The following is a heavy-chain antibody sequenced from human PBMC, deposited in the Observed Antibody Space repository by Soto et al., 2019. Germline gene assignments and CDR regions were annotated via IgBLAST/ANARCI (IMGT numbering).Heavy chain of an antibody. D-gene: IGHD4-4*01. CDR2: MSGSGGST. CDR1: GFTFSSYA. J-gene: IGHJ6*02. CDR3: AKTSNYYYQYYDMDD. V-gene: IGHV3-23*01. Sequence: EVQLLESGGGLVQRGGSLRLSCAASGFTFSSYAMSWVRQAPGKGLEWVSAMSGSGGSTYYADSVKGRFTISRDNSKNTLYLQMNSRRAEDTVVYYCAKTSNYYYQYYDMDDWGQWTTVSVSS.